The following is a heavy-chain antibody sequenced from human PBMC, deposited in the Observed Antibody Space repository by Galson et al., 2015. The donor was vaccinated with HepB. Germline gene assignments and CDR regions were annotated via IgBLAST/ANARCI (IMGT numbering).Heavy chain of an antibody. CDR2: IYYSGST. D-gene: IGHD2-2*01. Sequence: LSLTCTVSGGSISTSSYYWGWIRQPPGKGLEWIGSIYYSGSTYYNPSLKSRVTISVDTSKNQFSLKLTSVTAADTAVYYCARRSCSSTSCYRAPNWFDPWGQGTLVTVSS. CDR3: ARRSCSSTSCYRAPNWFDP. J-gene: IGHJ5*02. CDR1: GGSISTSSYY. V-gene: IGHV4-39*01.